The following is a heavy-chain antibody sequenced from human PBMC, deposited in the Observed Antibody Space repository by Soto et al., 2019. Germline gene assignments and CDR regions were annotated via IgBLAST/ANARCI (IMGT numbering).Heavy chain of an antibody. CDR3: AKDSYDSSGYYPYPYYFDD. CDR2: ISGSGGST. Sequence: GGSLRLSCAASGFTFSSYAMSWVRQAPGKGLEWVSAISGSGGSTYYADSVKGRFTISRDNSKNTLYLQMNSLRAEDTAVYYCAKDSYDSSGYYPYPYYFDDWAQGTLVTVSS. V-gene: IGHV3-23*01. D-gene: IGHD3-22*01. CDR1: GFTFSSYA. J-gene: IGHJ4*02.